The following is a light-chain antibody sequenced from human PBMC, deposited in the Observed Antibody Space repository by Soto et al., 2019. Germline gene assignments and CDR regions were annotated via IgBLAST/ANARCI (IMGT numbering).Light chain of an antibody. CDR1: QSISIY. Sequence: DIQMTQSPSSLSASVGDRVTITCRASQSISIYLNWYQQKPGKAPKLLIYAASSLQSRVPSRFSGSGSGTDFTLTISSLQPADFATYYCQQRKTFGQGTKVEIK. J-gene: IGKJ1*01. V-gene: IGKV1-39*01. CDR3: QQRKT. CDR2: AAS.